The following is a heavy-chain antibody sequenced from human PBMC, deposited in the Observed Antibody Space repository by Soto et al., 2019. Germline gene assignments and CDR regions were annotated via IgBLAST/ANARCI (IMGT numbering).Heavy chain of an antibody. CDR3: ARAIDSSPFSDY. Sequence: LSLTCTVSGGSISSGGYYWSWIRQHPGKGLEWIGYIYYSGSTYYNPSLKSRVTISVDTSKNQFSLKLSSVTAADTAVYYCARAIDSSPFSDYWGQGTLVTVSS. J-gene: IGHJ4*02. V-gene: IGHV4-31*03. CDR2: IYYSGST. D-gene: IGHD3-22*01. CDR1: GGSISSGGYY.